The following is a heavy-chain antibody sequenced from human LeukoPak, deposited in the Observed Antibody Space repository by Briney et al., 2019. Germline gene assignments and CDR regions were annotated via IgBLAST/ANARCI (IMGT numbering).Heavy chain of an antibody. J-gene: IGHJ4*02. CDR1: GGSFIGYH. D-gene: IGHD4-23*01. CDR3: ARDPTTEETVPYYFDD. V-gene: IGHV4-34*01. Sequence: SETLSLTCAVSGGSFIGYHWNWIRQSPGKGLEWIAEINHRGGTNYNPSLKSRVTISIDTSKNQFSLNLKSVTAADTAVYYCARDPTTEETVPYYFDDWGQGTLVPVSS. CDR2: INHRGGT.